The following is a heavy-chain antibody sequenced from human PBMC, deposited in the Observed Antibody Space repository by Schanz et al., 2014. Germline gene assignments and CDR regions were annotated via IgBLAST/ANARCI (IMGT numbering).Heavy chain of an antibody. CDR1: GFSFSDYG. D-gene: IGHD3-10*01. CDR3: AKDPYGSGNHYTC. Sequence: QVQLVESGGSVVQPGRSLRLSCAGSGFSFSDYGMHWVRQAPGRGLEWVAVISYHGSEKYYADSVKGRFIISRDSSKNTLFLQMNSLRAEDTAVYYCAKDPYGSGNHYTCWGRGALVSVSS. V-gene: IGHV3-30*18. CDR2: ISYHGSEK. J-gene: IGHJ4*02.